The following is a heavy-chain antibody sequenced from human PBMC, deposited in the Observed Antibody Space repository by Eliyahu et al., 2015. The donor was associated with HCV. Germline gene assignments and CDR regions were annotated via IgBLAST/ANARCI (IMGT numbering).Heavy chain of an antibody. CDR2: IWYDGANK. CDR1: GFTFSSFG. D-gene: IGHD3-16*01. CDR3: ASQGERYEFDY. Sequence: QVQLVESGGGVVPPGRSLRLSCAASGFTFSSFGMHWVRPAPGKGPGWVAIIWYDGANKYYADSVKGRFTISRDNSKNTLYLQMNSLRAEDTALYYCASQGERYEFDYWGQGTLVTVSS. J-gene: IGHJ4*02. V-gene: IGHV3-33*01.